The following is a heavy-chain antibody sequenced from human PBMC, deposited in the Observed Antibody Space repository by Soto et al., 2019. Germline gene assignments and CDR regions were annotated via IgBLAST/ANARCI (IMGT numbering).Heavy chain of an antibody. J-gene: IGHJ4*02. CDR3: AKELGRD. CDR2: ISYDGSNK. Sequence: QVQLVESGGGVVQPGRSLRLSCAASGFTFSSYGMHWVRQAPGKGLEWVAVISYDGSNKYYADSVKGRFTISRDNSKNTLYLQMNSLRAEDTAVYYYAKELGRDWGQGTLVTVSS. V-gene: IGHV3-30*18. CDR1: GFTFSSYG.